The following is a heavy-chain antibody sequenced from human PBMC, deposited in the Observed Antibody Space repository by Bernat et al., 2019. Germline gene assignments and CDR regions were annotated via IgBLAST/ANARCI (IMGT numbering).Heavy chain of an antibody. CDR2: ISYDGSNK. CDR1: GFTFSSYA. V-gene: IGHV3-30-3*01. CDR3: ARDRGAIAVLEFDP. J-gene: IGHJ5*02. Sequence: QVQLVESGGGVVQPGRSLRLSCAASGFTFSSYAMHWVRQAPGKGLEWVAVISYDGSNKHYADSVKGRFTISRDNSKNTLYLQMNSLRAEDTAVYYCARDRGAIAVLEFDPWGQGTLVTVSS. D-gene: IGHD6-19*01.